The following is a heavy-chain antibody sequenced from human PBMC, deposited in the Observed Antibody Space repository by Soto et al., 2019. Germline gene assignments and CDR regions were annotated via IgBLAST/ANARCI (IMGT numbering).Heavy chain of an antibody. J-gene: IGHJ2*01. CDR2: ISWNSGSI. Sequence: EVQLVESGGGLVQPDRSLRLSCAASGFTFDDYAMHWVRQAPGKGLEWVSGISWNSGSIGYADSVKGRFTISRDNAKNSLYRQMNSLRAEDTALYYCAKDMVEWLQPPTWYFDLWGRGTLVTVSS. CDR1: GFTFDDYA. V-gene: IGHV3-9*01. CDR3: AKDMVEWLQPPTWYFDL. D-gene: IGHD5-12*01.